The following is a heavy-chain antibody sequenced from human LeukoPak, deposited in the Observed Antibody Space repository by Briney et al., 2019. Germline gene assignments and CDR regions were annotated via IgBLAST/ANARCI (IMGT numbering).Heavy chain of an antibody. J-gene: IGHJ2*01. Sequence: ASVKVSCMASGYTFTSYGISWVRQAPGQGLEWMGWISAYNGNTNYAQKLQGRVTMTTDTSTSTAYMELRSLRSDDTAVYYCARSTMIVVAPRYFDLWGRGTLVTVSS. CDR1: GYTFTSYG. D-gene: IGHD3-22*01. CDR2: ISAYNGNT. V-gene: IGHV1-18*01. CDR3: ARSTMIVVAPRYFDL.